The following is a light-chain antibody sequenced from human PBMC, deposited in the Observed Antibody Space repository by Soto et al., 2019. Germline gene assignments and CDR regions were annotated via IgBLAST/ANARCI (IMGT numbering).Light chain of an antibody. CDR3: SSYRSSSPLYV. J-gene: IGLJ1*01. CDR1: SSDIGFYNY. Sequence: QSALTQPASVSGSPGQSITISCTGTSSDIGFYNYVSWYQQHPGKAPKVIIYEVSNRPSGVSNRFSGSKSGDTASLTISGLQTEDEADYYCSSYRSSSPLYVFGTGTKLTDL. CDR2: EVS. V-gene: IGLV2-14*01.